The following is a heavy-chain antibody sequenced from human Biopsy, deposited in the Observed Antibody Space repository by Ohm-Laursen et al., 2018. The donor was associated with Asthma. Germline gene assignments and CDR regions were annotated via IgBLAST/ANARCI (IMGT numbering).Heavy chain of an antibody. J-gene: IGHJ6*02. Sequence: GASVKVSCKSSGGTLNNYAINWVRQAPGQGLEWMGGISPIFGSIKYARKFQDRVTISADVFRNTVHLELSSLRSEDSAVYYCAREVSTVDYGYYYFAMDVWGQGTTVTVSS. V-gene: IGHV1-69*13. CDR3: AREVSTVDYGYYYFAMDV. CDR1: GGTLNNYA. CDR2: ISPIFGSI. D-gene: IGHD4-17*01.